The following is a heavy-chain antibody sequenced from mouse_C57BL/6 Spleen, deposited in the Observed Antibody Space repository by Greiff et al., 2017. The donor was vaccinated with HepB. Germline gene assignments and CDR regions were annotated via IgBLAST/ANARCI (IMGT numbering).Heavy chain of an antibody. CDR2: INYDGSST. CDR1: GFTFSDYY. V-gene: IGHV5-16*01. Sequence: EVMLVESEGGLVQPGSSMKLSCTASGFTFSDYYMAWVRQVPEKGLEWVANINYDGSSTYYLDSLKSRFIISRDNAKNILYLQMSSLKSEDTATYYCARDTPVDYWGQGTTLTVSS. J-gene: IGHJ2*01. CDR3: ARDTPVDY.